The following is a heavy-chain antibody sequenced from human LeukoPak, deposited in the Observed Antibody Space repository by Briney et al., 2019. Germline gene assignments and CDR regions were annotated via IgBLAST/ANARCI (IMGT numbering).Heavy chain of an antibody. CDR2: IYYSGNT. Sequence: SETLSLTCTVSGDSISSGDYYWSWIRQPAGKGLEWIGSIYYSGNTYYNASLKSQVSISIDTSKNRLSLRLTSVTAADTAVYYCARQTGSGLFILPGGQGTLVTVSS. CDR3: ARQTGSGLFILP. V-gene: IGHV4-39*01. CDR1: GDSISSGDYY. D-gene: IGHD3/OR15-3a*01. J-gene: IGHJ4*02.